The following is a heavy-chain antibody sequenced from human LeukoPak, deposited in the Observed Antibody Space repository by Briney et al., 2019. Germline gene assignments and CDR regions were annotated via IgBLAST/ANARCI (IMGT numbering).Heavy chain of an antibody. D-gene: IGHD3-10*01. Sequence: ASVKVSCKASGYTFTDYYIHWVRQAPGQGLEWMGWINPNSGGTNYAQKFQGRVTMTRDTSISTAYMELSRLRSDDTAVYYCARSPRDSRDAFDIWGQGTMVTVSS. J-gene: IGHJ3*02. CDR3: ARSPRDSRDAFDI. CDR1: GYTFTDYY. CDR2: INPNSGGT. V-gene: IGHV1-2*02.